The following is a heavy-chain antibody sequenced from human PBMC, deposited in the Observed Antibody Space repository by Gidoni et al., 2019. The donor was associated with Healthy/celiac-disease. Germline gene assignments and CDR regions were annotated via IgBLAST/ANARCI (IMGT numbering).Heavy chain of an antibody. CDR2: IGTAGDT. D-gene: IGHD3-10*01. CDR3: ARAVLWFGELSSSFDI. Sequence: EVQLVESGGGLVQPGGSLRLSCAASGFTFSSYDMHWVRQATGKGLEWVSAIGTAGDTYYPGSVKGRFTISRENAKNSLYLQMNSLRAGDTAVYYCARAVLWFGELSSSFDIWGQGTMVTVSS. CDR1: GFTFSSYD. J-gene: IGHJ3*02. V-gene: IGHV3-13*04.